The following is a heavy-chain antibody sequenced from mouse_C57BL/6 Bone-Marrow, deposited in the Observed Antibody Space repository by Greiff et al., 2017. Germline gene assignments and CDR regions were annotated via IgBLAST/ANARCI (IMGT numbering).Heavy chain of an antibody. Sequence: QVQLKQSGAELVRPGTSVKMSCKASGYTFTNYWIGWAKQRPGHGLEWIGDIYPGGGYTNYNEKFKGKATLTADKSSSTAYMQFSSLTSEDSAIYYCARDTTVVATDWYLDVWGAGTTVTVSS. J-gene: IGHJ1*01. D-gene: IGHD1-1*01. CDR2: IYPGGGYT. V-gene: IGHV1-63*01. CDR1: GYTFTNYW. CDR3: ARDTTVVATDWYLDV.